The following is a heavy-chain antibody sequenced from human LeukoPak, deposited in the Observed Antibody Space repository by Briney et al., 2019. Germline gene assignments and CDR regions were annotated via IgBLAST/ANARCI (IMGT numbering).Heavy chain of an antibody. Sequence: GGSLRLSCAASGITFSSHAMSWVRQAPGKGLEWVSLISGSGGHTYYGDSVKGRFTISRDNSKNTLYLQMNSLRADDTAVYYCAKGGVATMRDGYNYYYYYMEVWGRGTTVTVSS. CDR3: AKGGVATMRDGYNYYYYYMEV. CDR2: ISGSGGHT. J-gene: IGHJ6*03. V-gene: IGHV3-23*01. D-gene: IGHD5-24*01. CDR1: GITFSSHA.